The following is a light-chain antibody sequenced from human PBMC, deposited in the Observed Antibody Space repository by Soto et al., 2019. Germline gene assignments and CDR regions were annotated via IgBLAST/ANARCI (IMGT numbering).Light chain of an antibody. CDR2: GAS. J-gene: IGKJ4*01. V-gene: IGKV3-20*01. CDR1: QNINNNY. Sequence: IVLTQSPGTLSLSPGEGATLSCRASQNINNNYLAWYQQKPGQAPRLLIHGASSRATGIPDRFSGSGSGTDFTLTISRLEPEDFAVYYCQQYTTSLLTFGGGTKVEIK. CDR3: QQYTTSLLT.